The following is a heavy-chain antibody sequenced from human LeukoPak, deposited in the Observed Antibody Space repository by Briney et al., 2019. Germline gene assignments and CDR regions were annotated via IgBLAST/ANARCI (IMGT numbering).Heavy chain of an antibody. CDR1: GGSISSSSYY. D-gene: IGHD3-3*01. V-gene: IGHV4-39*01. CDR2: IYYSGST. J-gene: IGHJ3*02. CDR3: ARRGPAYYDFWSDAFDI. Sequence: ESSETLSLTCTVSGGSISSSSYYWGWIRQPPGKRLEWIGSIYYSGSTYYNPSLKSRVTISVDTSKNQFSLKLSSVTAADTAVYYCARRGPAYYDFWSDAFDIWGQGTMVTVSS.